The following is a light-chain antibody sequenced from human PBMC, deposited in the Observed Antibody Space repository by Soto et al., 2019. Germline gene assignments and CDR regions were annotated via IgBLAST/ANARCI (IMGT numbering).Light chain of an antibody. Sequence: SVLTQPASVSGSAGQSITISCSGTRSDIGSYNYVAWYQQFPGTTPKILIYGVSNRPSGVSSRFSGSKSGNTASLTISGLQAEDEADYYCISYTGSSTSYVFGSGTKVTAL. CDR1: RSDIGSYNY. CDR2: GVS. J-gene: IGLJ1*01. V-gene: IGLV2-14*01. CDR3: ISYTGSSTSYV.